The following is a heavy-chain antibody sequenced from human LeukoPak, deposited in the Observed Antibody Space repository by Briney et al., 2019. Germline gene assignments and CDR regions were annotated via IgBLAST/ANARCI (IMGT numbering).Heavy chain of an antibody. CDR3: ARQHNYYGSGSHYNADWFDP. D-gene: IGHD3-10*01. V-gene: IGHV4-59*08. CDR1: GGSISSKH. Sequence: SEALSLTCIVSGGSISSKHWSWVRQSPGKGLEWIGYINYSGSTKSNPSLKSRVTILVDTSKNQFSLKLTSVTAADTAVYYCARQHNYYGSGSHYNADWFDPWGQGTLVTVSS. CDR2: INYSGST. J-gene: IGHJ5*02.